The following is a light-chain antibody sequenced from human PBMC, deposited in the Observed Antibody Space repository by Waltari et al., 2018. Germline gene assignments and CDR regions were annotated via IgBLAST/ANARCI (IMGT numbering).Light chain of an antibody. CDR1: QGISSY. Sequence: AIRITQSPSSLPASTGDRVTITCRASQGISSYLAWYQQQPCKAPKLLIYAASTLRSGVPSQFSGSGSGTDFTLTISCLQSEDFATYYCQQYYSYPRASFGGGTKVEI. CDR2: AAS. V-gene: IGKV1-8*01. CDR3: QQYYSYPRAS. J-gene: IGKJ4*01.